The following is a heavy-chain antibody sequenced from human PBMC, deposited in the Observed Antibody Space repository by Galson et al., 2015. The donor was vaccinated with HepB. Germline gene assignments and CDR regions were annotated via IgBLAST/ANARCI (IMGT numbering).Heavy chain of an antibody. CDR2: ISGRGRGT. CDR3: ARAGNFGSFDN. J-gene: IGHJ4*02. V-gene: IGHV3-23*01. CDR1: GFTFANFA. Sequence: SLRLSCAASGFTFANFAMSWVRQAPGKGLEWVSDISGRGRGTYYADSVKCRFSISRDNSKNTLYFQMTSLMAAETAVYYCARAGNFGSFDNWGRGALVTVAS. D-gene: IGHD1-7*01.